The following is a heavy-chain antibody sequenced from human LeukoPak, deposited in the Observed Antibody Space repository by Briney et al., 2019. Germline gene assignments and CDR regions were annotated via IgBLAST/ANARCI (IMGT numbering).Heavy chain of an antibody. J-gene: IGHJ4*02. Sequence: SETLSLTCSVSGGSISSSSHYWGWIRQPPGKGLEWIGGIYYSGSTYYNPSLKSRVTISVDTSKHQFSLRLSSVTAADTALYYCADCSSTSCYWGYCSGGTCFNWGQGTLVTVSS. CDR2: IYYSGST. CDR1: GGSISSSSHY. D-gene: IGHD2-2*01. V-gene: IGHV4-39*01. CDR3: ADCSSTSCYWGYCSGGTCFN.